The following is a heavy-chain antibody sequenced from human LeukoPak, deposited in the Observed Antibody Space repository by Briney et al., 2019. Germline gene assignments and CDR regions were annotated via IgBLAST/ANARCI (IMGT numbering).Heavy chain of an antibody. CDR3: ATSGSSAWYRFDP. CDR2: IYSDGST. Sequence: GGSLRLSCAASGFTVSTNYITWVRQAPGKGLEWVSLIYSDGSTSYADSVKGRFTISRDNSKNTVYLQMSSLRAEDTAAYYCATSGSSAWYRFDPWGQGTLVTVSS. D-gene: IGHD6-19*01. J-gene: IGHJ5*02. V-gene: IGHV3-66*01. CDR1: GFTVSTNY.